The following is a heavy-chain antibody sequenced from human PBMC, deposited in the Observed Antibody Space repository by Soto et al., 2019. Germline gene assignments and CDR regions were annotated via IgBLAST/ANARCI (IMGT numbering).Heavy chain of an antibody. D-gene: IGHD2-15*01. J-gene: IGHJ4*02. Sequence: GGSLRLSCAASGFTLSSYWMSWVRQAPGKGLEWVANIKKDGSEKYYVDSVKGRFTISRDTARNSLYLQMNSLRAEDTAVYYCVREVCSGRCYSDYWGQGTLVTVAS. CDR1: GFTLSSYW. V-gene: IGHV3-7*01. CDR2: IKKDGSEK. CDR3: VREVCSGRCYSDY.